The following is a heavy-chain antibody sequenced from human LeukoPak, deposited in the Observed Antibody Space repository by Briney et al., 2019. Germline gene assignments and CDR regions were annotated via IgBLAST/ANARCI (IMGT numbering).Heavy chain of an antibody. Sequence: SVKVSCKASGGTFSSYAISWVRQAPGQGLEWMGGIIPIFGTANYAQKVQGRVTITADESTSTAYMELSSLRSEDTAVYYCAREKGLLWFGELSDTRYYFDYWGQGTLVTVSS. CDR2: IIPIFGTA. CDR3: AREKGLLWFGELSDTRYYFDY. J-gene: IGHJ4*02. CDR1: GGTFSSYA. V-gene: IGHV1-69*13. D-gene: IGHD3-10*01.